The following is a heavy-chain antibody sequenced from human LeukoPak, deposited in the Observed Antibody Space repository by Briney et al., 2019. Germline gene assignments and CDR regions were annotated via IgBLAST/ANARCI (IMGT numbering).Heavy chain of an antibody. Sequence: VASVKVSCKASGGTFSSYAISWVRQAPGPGREWMGGIIPIFGTANYAQNFQDRVTITADESTSTAYMELSSLRSEDTAVYYCARAAHYYDSSGYNPSGWAFDIWGQGTMVTVSS. J-gene: IGHJ3*02. V-gene: IGHV1-69*13. CDR3: ARAAHYYDSSGYNPSGWAFDI. CDR1: GGTFSSYA. CDR2: IIPIFGTA. D-gene: IGHD3-22*01.